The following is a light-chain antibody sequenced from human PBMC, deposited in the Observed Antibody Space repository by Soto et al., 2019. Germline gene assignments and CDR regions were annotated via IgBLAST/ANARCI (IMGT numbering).Light chain of an antibody. J-gene: IGKJ5*01. CDR1: QDISNY. CDR2: EAS. Sequence: DIQMTQTPSSLSASVGDRVTITCQASQDISNYLNWYQQKPGKAPQLLIYEASSLESGVPSRFSGSGSGTEFTLTIGGLQPDDFATYYCQQFNSYSLTFGQGTRLEIK. CDR3: QQFNSYSLT. V-gene: IGKV1-5*01.